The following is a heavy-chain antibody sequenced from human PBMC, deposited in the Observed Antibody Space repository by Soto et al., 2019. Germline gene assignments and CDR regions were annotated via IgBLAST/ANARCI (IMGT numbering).Heavy chain of an antibody. CDR1: GFTFSSYW. CDR2: IKQDGSEK. J-gene: IGHJ2*01. CDR3: ARVGGPAATRPYWYFDL. D-gene: IGHD2-15*01. Sequence: EVQLVESGGGLVQPGGSLRLSCAASGFTFSSYWMSWVRQAPGKGLEWVANIKQDGSEKYYVDSVKGRFIISRDNAKNSLYLRMNSLRAEDTAVYYCARVGGPAATRPYWYFDLWGRGTLVTVSS. V-gene: IGHV3-7*01.